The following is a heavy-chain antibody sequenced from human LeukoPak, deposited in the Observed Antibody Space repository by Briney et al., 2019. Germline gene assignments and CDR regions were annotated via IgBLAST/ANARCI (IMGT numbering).Heavy chain of an antibody. CDR2: TIPILGIA. D-gene: IGHD3-3*01. Sequence: SVKVSCKASGGTFSSYAISWVRQAPGQGLEWMGRTIPILGIANYAQKFQGRVTITADKSTSTAYMELSSLRSEDTAVYYCAREWTYYDFWSGYGYYFDYWGQGTLVTVSS. V-gene: IGHV1-69*04. CDR3: AREWTYYDFWSGYGYYFDY. CDR1: GGTFSSYA. J-gene: IGHJ4*02.